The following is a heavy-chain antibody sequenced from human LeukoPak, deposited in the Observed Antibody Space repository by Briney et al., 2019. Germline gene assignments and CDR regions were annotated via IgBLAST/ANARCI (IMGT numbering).Heavy chain of an antibody. CDR1: GGSYSGYY. CDR3: VGASRSGLDY. D-gene: IGHD6-25*01. Sequence: SETLSLTCVVYGGSYSGYYWSWIRQPPGKGREWIGEINHSGSNNYTPSLKRRVTISVDTSKNQFSLKLSSVTAADAAVYYCVGASRSGLDYWGQGTLVTVSS. J-gene: IGHJ4*02. V-gene: IGHV4-34*01. CDR2: INHSGSN.